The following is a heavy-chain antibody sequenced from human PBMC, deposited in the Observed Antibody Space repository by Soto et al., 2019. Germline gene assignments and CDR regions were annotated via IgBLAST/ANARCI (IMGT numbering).Heavy chain of an antibody. J-gene: IGHJ4*02. D-gene: IGHD3-10*01. CDR2: ITGNGDTT. Sequence: EVQVLESGGGLVQPGGSLSLSCAASGFTFSSYAMSWVRQAPGKGLEWVSAITGNGDTTYYADSVQGRFTIPRDNSKSTMSLQMSSLSAEDTALYHCATRRHCTGARCPVDFYGSGDSFDYWGQGTLGTVYS. V-gene: IGHV3-23*01. CDR3: ATRRHCTGARCPVDFYGSGDSFDY. CDR1: GFTFSSYA.